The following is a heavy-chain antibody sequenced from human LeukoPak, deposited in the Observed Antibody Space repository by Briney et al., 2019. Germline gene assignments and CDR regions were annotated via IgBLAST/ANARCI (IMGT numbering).Heavy chain of an antibody. CDR2: IYWDDDK. CDR3: AQTYSSSWQTRPGYWYFDL. J-gene: IGHJ2*01. V-gene: IGHV2-5*02. Sequence: SGPTLVNPTQTLTLTCTFSGFSLSTSGVGVGWIRQPPGKALEWLALIYWDDDKRYSPSLKSRLTITKDTSKNQVVLTMTNMDPVDTATYYCAQTYSSSWQTRPGYWYFDLWGRGTLVTVSS. CDR1: GFSLSTSGVG. D-gene: IGHD6-13*01.